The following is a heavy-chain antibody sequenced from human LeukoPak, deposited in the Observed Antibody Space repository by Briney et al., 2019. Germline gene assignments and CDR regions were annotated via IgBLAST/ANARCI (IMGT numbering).Heavy chain of an antibody. J-gene: IGHJ4*02. CDR3: ARESESYDSSGSTFDY. D-gene: IGHD3-22*01. Sequence: TGGSLRLSCAVSGFTFRSYAMHWVRQAPGEGLEWVSVISYDGNNKYYADSVKGRFTISRDNSKNTLYLQMNSLRAEDTAVYYCARESESYDSSGSTFDYWGQGTLVTVSS. V-gene: IGHV3-30*04. CDR1: GFTFRSYA. CDR2: ISYDGNNK.